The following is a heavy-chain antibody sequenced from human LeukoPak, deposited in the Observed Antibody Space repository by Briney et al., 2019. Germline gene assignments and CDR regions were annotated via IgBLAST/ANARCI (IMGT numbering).Heavy chain of an antibody. V-gene: IGHV4-39*01. CDR1: GGSISSSSYY. J-gene: IGHJ4*02. Sequence: SETLSLTCTVSGGSISSSSYYWGWIRQPPGKGLEWIGSIYYSGSTYYNPSLKSRVTISVDTSKNQFSLKLSSVTAADTAVYYCARRGIAARSKESPRVEYWGQGTLVTVSS. D-gene: IGHD6-6*01. CDR2: IYYSGST. CDR3: ARRGIAARSKESPRVEY.